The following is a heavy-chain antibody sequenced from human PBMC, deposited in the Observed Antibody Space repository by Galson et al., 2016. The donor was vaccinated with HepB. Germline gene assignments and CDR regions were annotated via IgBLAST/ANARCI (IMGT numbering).Heavy chain of an antibody. Sequence: SLRLSCAASGFSFSNYDMYWVRQAPGKGLEWVSSIYTAGDTYYEDSVEGRFTVSRDNAKNTLYLQMNTLRGEDTAVYYCARDSAAAGATDRFDPWGQGTLVTVSS. V-gene: IGHV3-13*01. CDR2: IYTAGDT. J-gene: IGHJ5*02. CDR3: ARDSAAAGATDRFDP. D-gene: IGHD6-13*01. CDR1: GFSFSNYD.